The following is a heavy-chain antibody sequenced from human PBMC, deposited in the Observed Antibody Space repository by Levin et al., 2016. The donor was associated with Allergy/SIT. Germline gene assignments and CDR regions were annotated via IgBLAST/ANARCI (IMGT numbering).Heavy chain of an antibody. CDR1: GFTFSTYA. J-gene: IGHJ4*02. V-gene: IGHV3-23*01. D-gene: IGHD2-21*01. CDR2: ISGNGGSI. Sequence: GESLKISCAASGFTFSTYAMSWVRQAPGKGLEWVSTISGNGGSIYYAASVKGRFTISRDNSKNTLYLQMNSLRAEDTAVYYCAKDPIGRDTDYWGQGTLVTVSS. CDR3: AKDPIGRDTDY.